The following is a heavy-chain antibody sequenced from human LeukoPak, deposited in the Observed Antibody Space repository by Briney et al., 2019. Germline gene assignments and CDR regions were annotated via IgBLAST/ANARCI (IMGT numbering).Heavy chain of an antibody. CDR3: ARLTRLGYGDYVEYFQH. CDR2: INPNSGGT. D-gene: IGHD4-17*01. J-gene: IGHJ1*01. V-gene: IGHV1-2*02. Sequence: ASVKVSCKASGYTFTGYYMHWVRQAPGHGLEWMVWINPNSGGTNYAQKFQGRATMTRDTSISTACMELSRLRSDDTAVYYCARLTRLGYGDYVEYFQHWGQGTLVTVSS. CDR1: GYTFTGYY.